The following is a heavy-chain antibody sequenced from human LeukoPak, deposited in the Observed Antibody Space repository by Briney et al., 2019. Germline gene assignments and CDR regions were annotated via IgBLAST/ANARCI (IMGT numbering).Heavy chain of an antibody. CDR1: GFTFSSYG. V-gene: IGHV3-30*02. CDR2: IRYDGSNK. J-gene: IGHJ4*02. Sequence: GGSLRLSCAASGFTFSSYGMHWVRQAPGKGLEWVAFIRYDGSNKYYADSVKGRFTISRDNSKNTLYLQMNSLRAEDTAVYYCARDGTLDILTGYSLAPFDYWGQGTLVTVSS. D-gene: IGHD3-9*01. CDR3: ARDGTLDILTGYSLAPFDY.